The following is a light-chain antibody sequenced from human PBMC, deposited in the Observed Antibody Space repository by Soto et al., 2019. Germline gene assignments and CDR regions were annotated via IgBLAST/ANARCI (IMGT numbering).Light chain of an antibody. V-gene: IGKV3-20*01. J-gene: IGKJ1*01. Sequence: EIVLTQSPGTLSLSPGERPTLSCRASHSVGGTYLAWFQQKPGQTPRLLIYGASNRAAGIPDRFSGSGSETDFALSISRLEPEDSAVYYCQQYGFSPTFGQGTKVEIK. CDR2: GAS. CDR1: HSVGGTY. CDR3: QQYGFSPT.